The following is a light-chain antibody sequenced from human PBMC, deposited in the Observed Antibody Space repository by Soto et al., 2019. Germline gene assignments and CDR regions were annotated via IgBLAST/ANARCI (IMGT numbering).Light chain of an antibody. V-gene: IGKV3-20*01. CDR3: QQYGSSGT. J-gene: IGKJ1*01. Sequence: EIVVTHSPAALSLSPGERATLSCRASKSVGRSSSAYYQQKPGQPPRLLISGASNRATGIPDRFSGSGSGTDFPPTISLLAPEDLVVYYCQQYGSSGTFGQGTKVDIK. CDR2: GAS. CDR1: KSVGRSS.